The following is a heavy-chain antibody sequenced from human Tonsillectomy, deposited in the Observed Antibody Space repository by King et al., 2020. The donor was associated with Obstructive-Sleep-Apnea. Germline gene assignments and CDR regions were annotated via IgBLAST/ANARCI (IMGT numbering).Heavy chain of an antibody. CDR3: ARHTLVDILVVPAATGGGMDV. CDR2: IYPGDSDT. J-gene: IGHJ6*02. Sequence: QLVQSGAEVKKPGESLKISCKGSGYSFTSYWIGWVRQMPGKGLEGMGIIYPGDSDTRYSPSFQGQVTISADNSISTAYLQWSSLKASDTAMYYCARHTLVDILVVPAATGGGMDVWGQGTTVTVSS. D-gene: IGHD2-2*01. V-gene: IGHV5-51*01. CDR1: GYSFTSYW.